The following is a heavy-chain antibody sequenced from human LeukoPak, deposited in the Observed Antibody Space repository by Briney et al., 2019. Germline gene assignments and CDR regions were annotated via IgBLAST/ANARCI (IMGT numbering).Heavy chain of an antibody. Sequence: GASVKVSCKASGYTFTSYGISCVRQAPGQGLEWMGWISAYNGNTNYAQKLQGRVTMTTDTSTSTAYMELRSLRSGDTAVYYCARGSTYDYDSSGLLYYFDYWGQGTLVTVSS. J-gene: IGHJ4*02. CDR1: GYTFTSYG. CDR2: ISAYNGNT. CDR3: ARGSTYDYDSSGLLYYFDY. V-gene: IGHV1-18*01. D-gene: IGHD3-22*01.